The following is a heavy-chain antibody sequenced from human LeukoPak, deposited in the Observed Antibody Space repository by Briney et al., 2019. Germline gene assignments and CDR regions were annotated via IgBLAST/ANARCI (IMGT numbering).Heavy chain of an antibody. Sequence: PGGSLRLSCAASGFTFSSYWMNWVRQAPGKGLEWVANINQDGSEKYYVDSVKGRFTISRDNAKNSLYLQMNSLRAEDMAVYYCARLPDYYDSPFDYWGQGTLVTVSS. V-gene: IGHV3-7*01. J-gene: IGHJ4*02. CDR2: INQDGSEK. CDR1: GFTFSSYW. D-gene: IGHD3-22*01. CDR3: ARLPDYYDSPFDY.